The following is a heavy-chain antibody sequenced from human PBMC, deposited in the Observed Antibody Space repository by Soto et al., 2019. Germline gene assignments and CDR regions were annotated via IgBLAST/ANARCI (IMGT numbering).Heavy chain of an antibody. J-gene: IGHJ4*02. Sequence: QVQLVQSGAEVKKPGASVKGSCKASGYTFTSYAMHWVRQAPGQRVEWMGWINAGNGNTKYSQKFQRRVTITRDTSASTAYMGLSSLRSEDTAVYYCERDMGFGLSDYWGQGTLVTVSS. CDR2: INAGNGNT. CDR1: GYTFTSYA. V-gene: IGHV1-3*01. CDR3: ERDMGFGLSDY. D-gene: IGHD3-10*01.